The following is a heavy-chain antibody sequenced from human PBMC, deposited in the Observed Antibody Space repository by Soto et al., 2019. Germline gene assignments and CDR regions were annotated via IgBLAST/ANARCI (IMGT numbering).Heavy chain of an antibody. V-gene: IGHV3-49*03. D-gene: IGHD2-15*01. Sequence: GGSLRLSCTASGFTFGDYAMSWFRQAPGKGLEWVGFIRSKAYGGTTEYAASVKGRFTISRDDSKSIAYLQMNSLKTEDTAVYYCTRDPGYCSGGSCYANWFDPWGQGTLVTVSS. CDR1: GFTFGDYA. CDR3: TRDPGYCSGGSCYANWFDP. CDR2: IRSKAYGGTT. J-gene: IGHJ5*02.